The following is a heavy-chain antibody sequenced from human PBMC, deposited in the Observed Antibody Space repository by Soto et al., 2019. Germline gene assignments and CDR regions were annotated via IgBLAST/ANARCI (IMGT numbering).Heavy chain of an antibody. D-gene: IGHD6-13*01. CDR1: GFTFSSYW. CDR3: ARDSIAAAGIYYYGMDV. CDR2: INSDGSST. V-gene: IGHV3-74*01. Sequence: AGGSLRLSCAASGFTFSSYWMHWVRQAPGKGLVWVSRINSDGSSTSYADSVKGRFTISRDNAKNTLYLQMNSLRAEDTAVYYCARDSIAAAGIYYYGMDVWGQGTTVTVSS. J-gene: IGHJ6*02.